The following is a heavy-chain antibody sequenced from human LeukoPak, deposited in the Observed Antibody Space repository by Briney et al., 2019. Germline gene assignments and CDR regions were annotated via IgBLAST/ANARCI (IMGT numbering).Heavy chain of an antibody. CDR1: GFSFSSYC. CDR2: IKQDGSET. J-gene: IGHJ4*02. Sequence: GGSLRLSCAASGFSFSSYCMSWVRQAPGKGLEWVANIKQDGSETYYVGSVGGRFTISRDNAKNSLYLQMNSLRAEDTAVYYCARDKQSGSSLFDYWGQGTLVTVSS. V-gene: IGHV3-7*04. D-gene: IGHD6-13*01. CDR3: ARDKQSGSSLFDY.